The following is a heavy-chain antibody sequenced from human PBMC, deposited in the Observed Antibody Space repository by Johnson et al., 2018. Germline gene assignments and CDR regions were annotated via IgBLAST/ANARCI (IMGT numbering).Heavy chain of an antibody. CDR1: GFTFSSYW. CDR2: IKQDGSEK. J-gene: IGHJ6*02. CDR3: ARDPRGLRIKYGMDV. D-gene: IGHD2/OR15-2a*01. Sequence: EVQLVESGGGLVQPGGSLRLSCAASGFTFSSYWMSWVRQAPGKGLEWVANIKQDGSEKYYVDSVKGRFTISRDNAKNSLYLQMNSLRAEDTAVYYCARDPRGLRIKYGMDVWGQGATVTVSS. V-gene: IGHV3-7*01.